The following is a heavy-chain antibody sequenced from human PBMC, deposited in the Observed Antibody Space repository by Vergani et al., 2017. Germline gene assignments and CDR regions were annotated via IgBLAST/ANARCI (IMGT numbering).Heavy chain of an antibody. V-gene: IGHV1-45*02. CDR2: ITPFNGNT. CDR1: GYSFNNYA. D-gene: IGHD2-2*01. CDR3: ALAESSTSCINSVCITPETGSWFDP. J-gene: IGHJ5*02. Sequence: QLVQSGSELKKPGASVKVSCKASGYSFNNYAIHWVRQAPGQALEWMGWITPFNGNTNYAQKFQDRVTITRDRSMSTAYMELSSLRSEDTAMYYCALAESSTSCINSVCITPETGSWFDPWGQGTLVTVSS.